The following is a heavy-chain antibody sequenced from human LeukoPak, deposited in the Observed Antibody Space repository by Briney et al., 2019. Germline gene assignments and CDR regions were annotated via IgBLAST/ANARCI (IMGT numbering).Heavy chain of an antibody. V-gene: IGHV4-38-2*02. CDR2: IYHSGST. D-gene: IGHD3-10*01. Sequence: PSETLSLTCTVSGYSISSGYYWGWIRQPPGKGLEWIGSIYHSGSTYYNPSLKSRVTISVDTSKNQFSLKLSSVTAADTAVYYCMGGVRRVITTVDYFDYWGQGTLVTVSS. CDR3: MGGVRRVITTVDYFDY. CDR1: GYSISSGYY. J-gene: IGHJ4*02.